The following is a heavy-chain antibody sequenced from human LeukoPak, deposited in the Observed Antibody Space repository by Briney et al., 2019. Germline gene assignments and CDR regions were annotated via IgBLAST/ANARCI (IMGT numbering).Heavy chain of an antibody. Sequence: SETLSLTCAVYGGSFSGFYWNWIRQPPGKGLEWIGEINHSGSTNYNPSLKSRVTISVDTSKNQFSLRLSSVTAADTAVYYYASMAVTTGGYSYGMDVWGQGTTVTVSS. CDR1: GGSFSGFY. V-gene: IGHV4-34*01. J-gene: IGHJ6*02. CDR3: ASMAVTTGGYSYGMDV. CDR2: INHSGST. D-gene: IGHD4-17*01.